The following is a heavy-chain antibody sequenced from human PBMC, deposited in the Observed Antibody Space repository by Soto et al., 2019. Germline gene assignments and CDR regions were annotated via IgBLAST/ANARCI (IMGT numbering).Heavy chain of an antibody. CDR1: GSTFSSYA. CDR3: AREETGTFDR. Sequence: QVQLVESGGGVAQPGRSLRLSCAASGSTFSSYAMHWVRQAPGKGLEWVAVIWYDGSNEHYADSVKGRFTISRDNSKNTLFLLMNSLRVEDTAVYYCAREETGTFDRWGQGTLVTVSS. J-gene: IGHJ4*02. D-gene: IGHD1-1*01. V-gene: IGHV3-33*01. CDR2: IWYDGSNE.